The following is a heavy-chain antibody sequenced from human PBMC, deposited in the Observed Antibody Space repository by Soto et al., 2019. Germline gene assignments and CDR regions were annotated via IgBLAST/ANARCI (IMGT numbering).Heavy chain of an antibody. D-gene: IGHD6-6*01. CDR1: GGSISSSSYY. Sequence: QLQLQESGPGLVKPSETLSLTCTVSGGSISSSSYYWGWIRQPPGKGLEWIGSIYYSGSTYYNPSLKSRVTISVDTSKNQFSLKLSSVTAADTAVYYCARRTRTDYSSSSWYFDYWGQGTLVTVSS. CDR2: IYYSGST. V-gene: IGHV4-39*01. J-gene: IGHJ4*02. CDR3: ARRTRTDYSSSSWYFDY.